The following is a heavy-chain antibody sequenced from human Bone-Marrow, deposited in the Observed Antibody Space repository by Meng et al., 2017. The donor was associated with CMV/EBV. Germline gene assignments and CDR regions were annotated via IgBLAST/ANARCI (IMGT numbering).Heavy chain of an antibody. Sequence: GGSLRLSCAASGFTFSSYEMNWVRQAPGKGLEWVSYISSSGSTIYYADSVKGRFTISRDNAKNSLYLQKNSLRAEDTAVYYCARERWGVGNWFDPWGQGPLVTVSS. J-gene: IGHJ5*02. CDR3: ARERWGVGNWFDP. CDR1: GFTFSSYE. CDR2: ISSSGSTI. V-gene: IGHV3-48*03. D-gene: IGHD5-24*01.